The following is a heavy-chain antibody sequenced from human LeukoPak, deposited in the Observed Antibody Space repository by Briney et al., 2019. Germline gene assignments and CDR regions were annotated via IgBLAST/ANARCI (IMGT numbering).Heavy chain of an antibody. CDR1: GFTFSNYA. D-gene: IGHD3-9*01. J-gene: IGHJ5*02. CDR3: AKVERGLRYFDWLLSGASWFDP. V-gene: IGHV3-23*01. Sequence: GGSLGLSCVASGFTFSNYAMSWFRQAPGKGLEWVSAISGSGGSTYYADSVKGRFTISRDNSKNTLYLQMNSLRAEDTAVYYCAKVERGLRYFDWLLSGASWFDPWGQGTLVTVSS. CDR2: ISGSGGST.